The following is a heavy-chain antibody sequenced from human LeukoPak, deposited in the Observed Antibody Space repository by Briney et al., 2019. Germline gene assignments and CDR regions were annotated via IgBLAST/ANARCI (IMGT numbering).Heavy chain of an antibody. CDR1: GYTFTSNY. Sequence: ASVKVSCKASGYTFTSNYIHWVRQAPGQGLEWMGMIYPRDGSTNYAQKFQGRVTITADESTSTAYMELSSLRSEDTAVYYCARGLYQLLWGFFDYWGQGTLVTVSS. D-gene: IGHD2-2*01. J-gene: IGHJ4*02. V-gene: IGHV1-46*01. CDR3: ARGLYQLLWGFFDY. CDR2: IYPRDGST.